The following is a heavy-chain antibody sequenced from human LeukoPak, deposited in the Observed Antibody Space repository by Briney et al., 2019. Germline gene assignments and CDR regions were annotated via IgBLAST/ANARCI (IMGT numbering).Heavy chain of an antibody. CDR2: ISSSSSYI. D-gene: IGHD4-17*01. Sequence: PGGSLRLSCAASGFTFSSYSMNWVRQAPGKGLEWVSSISSSSSYIYYADLAKGRFTISRDNAKNSLYLQMNSLRAEDTAVYYCARLPGRTTSQDYWGQGTLVTVSS. V-gene: IGHV3-21*01. J-gene: IGHJ4*02. CDR3: ARLPGRTTSQDY. CDR1: GFTFSSYS.